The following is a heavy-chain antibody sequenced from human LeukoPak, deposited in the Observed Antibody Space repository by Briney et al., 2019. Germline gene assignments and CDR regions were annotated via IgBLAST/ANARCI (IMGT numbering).Heavy chain of an antibody. CDR2: ITGSGSST. V-gene: IGHV3-23*01. CDR3: AKNRYCSGNTCFKDAFDI. Sequence: GGSLRLSCAASGFTFNNYGMNWVRQASGKGLEWVSLITGSGSSTFYADPVKGRFTISRDNSKNTLYLEMNGLRAEDTAMYYCAKNRYCSGNTCFKDAFDIWGQGTMVTVSS. J-gene: IGHJ3*02. CDR1: GFTFNNYG. D-gene: IGHD2-15*01.